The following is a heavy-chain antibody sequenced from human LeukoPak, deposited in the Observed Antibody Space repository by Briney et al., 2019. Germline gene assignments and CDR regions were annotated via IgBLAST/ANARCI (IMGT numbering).Heavy chain of an antibody. V-gene: IGHV3-23*01. CDR3: AKEDYRGDYFDY. CDR2: ISGSGGST. CDR1: GFTFSRYW. D-gene: IGHD4-11*01. Sequence: PGGSLRLSCAASGFTFSRYWMHWVRQAPGKGLEWVSAISGSGGSTYYADSVKGRFTISRDNSKNTLYLQMNSLRAEDTAVYYCAKEDYRGDYFDYWGQGTLVTVSS. J-gene: IGHJ4*02.